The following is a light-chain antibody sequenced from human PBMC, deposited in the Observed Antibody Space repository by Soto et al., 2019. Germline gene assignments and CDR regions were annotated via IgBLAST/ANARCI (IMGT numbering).Light chain of an antibody. CDR2: GAS. CDR1: QGIRND. Sequence: AIQMTQSPSSLSASVGDRVTITCRASQGIRNDLGWYQQKPGKAPKFLIYGASSLQSGVPSRFSGSGSGTDFTLTINSXQPEDFATYYCLQDYNYPYTFGQGTKVDIK. CDR3: LQDYNYPYT. J-gene: IGKJ2*01. V-gene: IGKV1-6*01.